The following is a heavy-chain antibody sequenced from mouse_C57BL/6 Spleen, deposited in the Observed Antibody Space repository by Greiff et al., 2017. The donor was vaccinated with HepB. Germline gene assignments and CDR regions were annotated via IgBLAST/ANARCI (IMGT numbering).Heavy chain of an antibody. CDR2: INPSTGGT. CDR1: GYSFTGYY. V-gene: IGHV1-42*01. D-gene: IGHD2-3*01. CDR3: ARYRGLLRPYWYFDV. Sequence: EVQLQQSGPELVKPGASVKISCKASGYSFTGYYMNWVKQSPEKSLEWIGEINPSTGGTTYNQKFKAKATLTVDKSSSTAYMQLKSLTSEDSAVSYCARYRGLLRPYWYFDVWGTGTTVTVSS. J-gene: IGHJ1*03.